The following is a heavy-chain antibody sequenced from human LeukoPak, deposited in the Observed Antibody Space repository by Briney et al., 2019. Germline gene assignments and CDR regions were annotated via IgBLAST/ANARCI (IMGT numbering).Heavy chain of an antibody. Sequence: GGSLRLSCAASGFAFSTYGLNWVRQAPGKGLEWVSPISGPGTSTYYADSVKGRFTISRDNSKNMLYLQMNSLRAEDTAVYYCANDWLVFDYWGQGTLVTVSS. J-gene: IGHJ4*02. V-gene: IGHV3-23*01. CDR1: GFAFSTYG. CDR3: ANDWLVFDY. D-gene: IGHD5-12*01. CDR2: ISGPGTST.